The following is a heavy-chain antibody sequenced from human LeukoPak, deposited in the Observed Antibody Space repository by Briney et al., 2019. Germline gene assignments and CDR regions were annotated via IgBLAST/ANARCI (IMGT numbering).Heavy chain of an antibody. CDR1: GFTFSSYG. Sequence: GGSLRLSCAASGFTFSSYGMHWVRQAPGKGLEWVAVISYDGSNKYYADSVKGRFTISRDNSKNTLYLQMNSLGAEDTAVYYCAKYRQGIAEHFDYWGQGTLVTVSS. CDR3: AKYRQGIAEHFDY. V-gene: IGHV3-30*18. D-gene: IGHD6-13*01. CDR2: ISYDGSNK. J-gene: IGHJ4*02.